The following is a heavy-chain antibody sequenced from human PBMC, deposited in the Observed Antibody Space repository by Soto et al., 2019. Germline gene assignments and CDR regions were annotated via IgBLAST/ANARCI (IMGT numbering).Heavy chain of an antibody. J-gene: IGHJ4*02. CDR2: ISSSGNSM. V-gene: IGHV3-11*01. CDR3: ARRAASGRHFDH. Sequence: QVQLVESGGGLVMPGESLRLSCAASGFTFSDHYMSWIRQAPGKGLEWVSYISSSGNSMYYADSVKGRFTVSRDNAENSLYLQMNSLRAEDTAVYYCARRAASGRHFDHWGQGTQVSVSS. CDR1: GFTFSDHY. D-gene: IGHD6-13*01.